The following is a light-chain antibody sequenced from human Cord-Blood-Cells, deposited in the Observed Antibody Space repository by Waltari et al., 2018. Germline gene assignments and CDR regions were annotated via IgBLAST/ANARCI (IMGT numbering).Light chain of an antibody. Sequence: QSALTPPASVAGAPGLPITIPCTGTSSYVGGYNHVSWYQQHPGEAPKLIINDVSIPPSGVSNPFSGSKSGNTASLTISGLQAEDEADYYCSSYTSSSVVFGGGTKLTVL. CDR1: SSYVGGYNH. J-gene: IGLJ2*01. CDR2: DVS. V-gene: IGLV2-14*01. CDR3: SSYTSSSVV.